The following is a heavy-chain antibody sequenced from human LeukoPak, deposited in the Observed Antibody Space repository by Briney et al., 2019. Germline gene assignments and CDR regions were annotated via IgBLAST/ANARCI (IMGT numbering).Heavy chain of an antibody. CDR1: GGSFSGYY. CDR3: ARNRPDSGSYILDY. CDR2: INHSGST. D-gene: IGHD1-26*01. V-gene: IGHV4-34*01. Sequence: SETLSLTCAVYGGSFSGYYWSWIRQPPGKGLEWIGEINHSGSTNYNPSLKSRVTISVDTSKNQFSLKLSSVTAADTAVYYCARNRPDSGSYILDYWGQGTLVTVSS. J-gene: IGHJ4*02.